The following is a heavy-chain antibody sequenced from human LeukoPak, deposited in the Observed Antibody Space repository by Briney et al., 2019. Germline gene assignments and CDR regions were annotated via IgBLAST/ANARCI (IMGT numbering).Heavy chain of an antibody. D-gene: IGHD6-19*01. V-gene: IGHV1-24*01. CDR1: GYTLTKLS. CDR2: FDPEDGET. Sequence: ASLKVSCKVSGYTLTKLSMHWVRQAPGKGLEWMGGFDPEDGETIYAQKFQGRVTMTEDTSTDTAYMELSSLRSEDTAVYYCARHGVAGRAYYYYYMDVWGKGTTVTVSS. CDR3: ARHGVAGRAYYYYYMDV. J-gene: IGHJ6*03.